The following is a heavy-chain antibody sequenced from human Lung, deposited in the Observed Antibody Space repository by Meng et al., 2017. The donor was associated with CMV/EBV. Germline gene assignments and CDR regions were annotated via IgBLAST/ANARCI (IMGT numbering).Heavy chain of an antibody. D-gene: IGHD7-27*01. CDR3: ARDDNWGPDY. CDR2: IHPNTGGT. V-gene: IGHV1-2*02. Sequence: AXVXVSCKASGYTFTGHYMHWVRQAPGQGLEWMGWIHPNTGGTNYAQNFQGRVTLTRDTSIRTVYMELSSLRSDDTAMYYCARDDNWGPDYWGQGTLVNVSS. CDR1: GYTFTGHY. J-gene: IGHJ4*02.